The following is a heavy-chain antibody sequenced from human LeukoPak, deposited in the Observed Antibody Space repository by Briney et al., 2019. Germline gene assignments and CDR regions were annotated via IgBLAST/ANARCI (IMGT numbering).Heavy chain of an antibody. V-gene: IGHV4-4*07. D-gene: IGHD1-20*01. CDR1: GGSMNGYY. J-gene: IGHJ3*02. CDR2: IHTSGSS. Sequence: PSETLSLTCTLSGGSMNGYYWTWIRQPAGKGLEWIGRIHTSGSSNSNPSLKSRLTMSVDTSKNQFSLKLNSVTAADTAVYYCARGHNWDDVFDIWGQGTMVTVSS. CDR3: ARGHNWDDVFDI.